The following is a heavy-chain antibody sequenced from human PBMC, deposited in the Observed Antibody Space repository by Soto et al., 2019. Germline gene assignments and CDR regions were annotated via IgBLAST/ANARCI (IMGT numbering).Heavy chain of an antibody. CDR2: IWFDGSNK. J-gene: IGHJ3*01. V-gene: IGHV3-33*01. D-gene: IGHD2-15*01. CDR3: ARDYCRDGSCYGERSWIAFDL. Sequence: QVQLVESGGGVVQPGRSLRLSCAASGFNFSNYGMHWVRQAPGKGLEWVAVIWFDGSNKYYVDSVKGRFTIFRDNSKNTLYLEMNSLRAEDTAVFYCARDYCRDGSCYGERSWIAFDLWGQGTVVTVSS. CDR1: GFNFSNYG.